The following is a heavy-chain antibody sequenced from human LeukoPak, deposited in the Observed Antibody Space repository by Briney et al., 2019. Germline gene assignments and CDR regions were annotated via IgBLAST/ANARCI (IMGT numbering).Heavy chain of an antibody. Sequence: SVKVSCKASGGTFSSYAISWVRQAPGQGLEWMGGIIPIFGTANYAQKSQGRVTITADESTSTAYTELSSLRSEDTAVYYCARDIIAAAERDWFDPWGQGTLVTVSS. CDR1: GGTFSSYA. CDR2: IIPIFGTA. J-gene: IGHJ5*02. V-gene: IGHV1-69*13. D-gene: IGHD6-13*01. CDR3: ARDIIAAAERDWFDP.